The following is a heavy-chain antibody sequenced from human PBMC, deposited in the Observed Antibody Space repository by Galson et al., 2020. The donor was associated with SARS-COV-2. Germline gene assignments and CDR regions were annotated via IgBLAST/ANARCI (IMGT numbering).Heavy chain of an antibody. CDR2: LSPRSSAP. Sequence: LSPRSSAPRSRPSFHGQVTISADKSISTAYLQWSSLKASDTAMYYCARLPSGYFNWFDPWGQGTLVTVSS. D-gene: IGHD3-3*01. V-gene: IGHV5-51*01. J-gene: IGHJ5*02. CDR3: ARLPSGYFNWFDP.